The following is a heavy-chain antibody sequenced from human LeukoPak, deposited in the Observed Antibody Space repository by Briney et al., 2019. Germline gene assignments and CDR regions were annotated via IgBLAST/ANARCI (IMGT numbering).Heavy chain of an antibody. CDR3: ARVASGYDVFDI. J-gene: IGHJ3*02. CDR1: GGSISPYY. Sequence: SETLSLTCTVSGGSISPYYWSWIRQPPGKGLEWIGYISYSGSTNYNPSLKSRVTISVDTSKNQFSLKLSSVTAADTAVFYCARVASGYDVFDIWGQGTMVTVSS. D-gene: IGHD3-3*01. CDR2: ISYSGST. V-gene: IGHV4-59*01.